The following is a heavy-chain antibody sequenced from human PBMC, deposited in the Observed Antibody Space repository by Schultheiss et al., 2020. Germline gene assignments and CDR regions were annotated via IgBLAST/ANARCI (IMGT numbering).Heavy chain of an antibody. D-gene: IGHD4-17*01. J-gene: IGHJ5*02. V-gene: IGHV3-30*03. CDR1: GFTFSSYG. CDR3: ARVDYGDYLFFP. CDR2: ISYDGSNK. Sequence: WGSLRLSCAASGFTFSSYGMHWVRQAPGKGLEWVAVISYDGSNKYYADSVKGRFTISRDNSKNTLYLQMNSLRAEDTAVYYCARVDYGDYLFFPWGQGTLVTVSS.